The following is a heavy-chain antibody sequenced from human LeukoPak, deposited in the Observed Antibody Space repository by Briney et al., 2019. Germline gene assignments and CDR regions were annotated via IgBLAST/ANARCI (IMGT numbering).Heavy chain of an antibody. CDR2: INHSGYT. CDR3: TRMTTGHDY. Sequence: PSETLSLTCTVSGVSFSDYYWSWVRQTPGKGLEWIGEINHSGYTNDNPSPKSRVTLSIDTSRKQFSLNLRSVTVADAGIYYCTRMTTGHDYWGQGTLVTVSS. V-gene: IGHV4-34*01. CDR1: GVSFSDYY. J-gene: IGHJ4*02. D-gene: IGHD4-17*01.